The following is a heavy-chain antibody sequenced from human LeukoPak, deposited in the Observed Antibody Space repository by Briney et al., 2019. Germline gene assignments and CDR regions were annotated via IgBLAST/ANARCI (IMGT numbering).Heavy chain of an antibody. J-gene: IGHJ5*02. Sequence: PSETLSLTCAVSGDSITNYYWSWIRQPPGKGLEWIGYIYYSGGTNYNPSLKSRVTMSLDTSKNQFSLKLTSVIAADTAVYYCARGYDFWSGQNWFDPWGQGTLVTVSS. CDR3: ARGYDFWSGQNWFDP. CDR2: IYYSGGT. D-gene: IGHD3-3*01. CDR1: GDSITNYY. V-gene: IGHV4-59*13.